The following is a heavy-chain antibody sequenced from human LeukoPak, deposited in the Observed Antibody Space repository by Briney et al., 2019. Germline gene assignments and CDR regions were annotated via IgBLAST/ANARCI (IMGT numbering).Heavy chain of an antibody. CDR3: AKEFNYFNYYRYYMDV. CDR2: ISYDGFNK. CDR1: GFIFSNYG. V-gene: IGHV3-30*18. D-gene: IGHD5-24*01. Sequence: GGSLRLSCAASGFIFSNYGMHWVRQAPGKGLEWVADISYDGFNKKYVEYVDGRFTISRDNSKNTLNLQMSSLRAEDTAVYYCAKEFNYFNYYRYYMDVWGKGTTVIISS. J-gene: IGHJ6*03.